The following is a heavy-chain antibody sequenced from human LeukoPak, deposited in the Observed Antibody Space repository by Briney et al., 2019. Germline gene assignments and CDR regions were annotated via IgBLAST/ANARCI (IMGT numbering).Heavy chain of an antibody. CDR2: ISSSSSYI. J-gene: IGHJ6*03. CDR3: ARDQQWRYYYYYMDV. V-gene: IGHV3-21*01. CDR1: GFTFSSYE. D-gene: IGHD6-19*01. Sequence: PGGSLRLSCAASGFTFSSYEMNWVRQAPGKGLEWVSSISSSSSYIYYADSVKGRFTISRDNAKNSLYLQMNSLRAEDTAVYYCARDQQWRYYYYYMDVWGKGTTVTVSS.